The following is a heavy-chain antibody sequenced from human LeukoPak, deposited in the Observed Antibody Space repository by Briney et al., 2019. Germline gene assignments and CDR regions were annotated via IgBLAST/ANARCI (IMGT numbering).Heavy chain of an antibody. D-gene: IGHD3-16*01. CDR3: AGLGAFNY. CDR2: IGSSGSTI. CDR1: GFTFSTYE. Sequence: GGSLLLSCAASGFTFSTYETNWVRQAPGKGLEWVSYIGSSGSTIYYADSVKGRFTISRDNAKNSLYLQLNSLRAEDTAVYYCAGLGAFNYWGQGTLVTVSS. J-gene: IGHJ4*02. V-gene: IGHV3-48*03.